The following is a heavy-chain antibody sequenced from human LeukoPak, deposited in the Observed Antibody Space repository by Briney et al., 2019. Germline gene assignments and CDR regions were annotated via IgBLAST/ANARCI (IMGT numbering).Heavy chain of an antibody. V-gene: IGHV4-39*01. Sequence: SETLSLTCSVSAGSISRGYYWGWVRQPPGQGLDWIVSIYFGESTYYNPSLKNRVTMSIDTSTNQFSLNLTSVTAADTAVYYCARGRRGYSNTWYQDYWGQGILVTVSS. CDR1: AGSISRGYY. CDR3: ARGRRGYSNTWYQDY. CDR2: IYFGEST. D-gene: IGHD6-13*01. J-gene: IGHJ4*02.